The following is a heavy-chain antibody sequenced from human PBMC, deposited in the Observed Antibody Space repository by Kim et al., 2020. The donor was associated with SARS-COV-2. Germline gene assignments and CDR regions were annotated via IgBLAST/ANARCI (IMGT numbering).Heavy chain of an antibody. J-gene: IGHJ3*02. V-gene: IGHV1-69*01. Sequence: NYAQKFQGRVTITADESTSTAYMELSSLRSEDTAVYYCARLEARFNAFDIWGQGTMVTVSS. CDR3: ARLEARFNAFDI.